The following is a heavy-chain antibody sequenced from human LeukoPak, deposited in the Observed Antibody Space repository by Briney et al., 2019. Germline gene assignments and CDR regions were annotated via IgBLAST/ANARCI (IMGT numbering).Heavy chain of an antibody. J-gene: IGHJ6*02. CDR1: GYTFTSYD. Sequence: ASVKVSRKASGYTFTSYDINWVRQATGQGLEWMGWMNPNSGNTGYAQKFQGRVTLTRSTSISTAYMELSSLRSEDTAVYYCAYLGASSSWYNYYGMDVWGQGTTVTVSS. D-gene: IGHD6-13*01. CDR3: AYLGASSSWYNYYGMDV. CDR2: MNPNSGNT. V-gene: IGHV1-8*01.